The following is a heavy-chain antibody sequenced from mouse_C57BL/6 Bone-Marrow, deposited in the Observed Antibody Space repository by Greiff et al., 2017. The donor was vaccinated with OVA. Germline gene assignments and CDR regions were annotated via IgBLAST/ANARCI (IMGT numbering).Heavy chain of an antibody. Sequence: EVQLVESGGGLVQPKGSLKLSCAASGFSFNTYAMNWVRQAPGKGLEWVARIRSKSNNYATYYADSVKDRFTISRDDSESMLYLQMNNLKTEDTAMYYGVSDYYGSRPAWFAYWGQGTLVTVSA. D-gene: IGHD1-1*01. J-gene: IGHJ3*01. CDR3: VSDYYGSRPAWFAY. CDR2: IRSKSNNYAT. V-gene: IGHV10-1*01. CDR1: GFSFNTYA.